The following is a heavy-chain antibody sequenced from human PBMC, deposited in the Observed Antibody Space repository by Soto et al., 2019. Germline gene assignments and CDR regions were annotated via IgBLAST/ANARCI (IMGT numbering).Heavy chain of an antibody. V-gene: IGHV1-18*01. CDR2: ISAYNGNT. J-gene: IGHJ4*02. Sequence: QVQLVQSGAEVKKPGASVKVSCKASGYTFTSYGISWVRQAPGQGLEWMGWISAYNGNTNYAQKLQGRVTMTTDTSTSTAYMELRSLRSDDTAVYYCARDIGSNWNDGTAEPPFDYWGQGTLVTVSS. CDR1: GYTFTSYG. D-gene: IGHD1-1*01. CDR3: ARDIGSNWNDGTAEPPFDY.